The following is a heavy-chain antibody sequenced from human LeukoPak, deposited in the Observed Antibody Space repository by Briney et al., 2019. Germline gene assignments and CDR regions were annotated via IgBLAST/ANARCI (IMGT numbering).Heavy chain of an antibody. CDR1: GYTFTGYY. J-gene: IGHJ4*02. CDR3: AREGVMNVLLEFGESTYMYYFDY. V-gene: IGHV1-2*02. CDR2: INPNSGGT. D-gene: IGHD3-10*01. Sequence: ASVKVSCMASGYTFTGYYMHWVRQAPGQGLEWMGWINPNSGGTNYAQKFQGRVTMTRDTSISTAYMELSRLRSDDTAVYYCAREGVMNVLLEFGESTYMYYFDYWGQGTLVTVSS.